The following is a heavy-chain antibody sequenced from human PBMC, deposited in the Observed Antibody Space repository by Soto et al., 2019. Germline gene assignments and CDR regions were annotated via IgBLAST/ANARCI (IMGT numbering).Heavy chain of an antibody. CDR1: GFTFSTYA. CDR3: AKGLQSSNWCPFDY. Sequence: PVGSLRLSCAASGFTFSTYAMAWVRQAPGKGLEWVSGVSASGLNTDYADPVKGRFTVSRDNPKNTLYLQMNSLRAEDTAVYYCAKGLQSSNWCPFDYWGQGTLVTVSS. V-gene: IGHV3-23*01. CDR2: VSASGLNT. D-gene: IGHD6-13*01. J-gene: IGHJ4*02.